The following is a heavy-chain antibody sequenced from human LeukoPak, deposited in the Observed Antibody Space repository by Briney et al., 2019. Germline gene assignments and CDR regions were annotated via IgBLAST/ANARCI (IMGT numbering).Heavy chain of an antibody. D-gene: IGHD1-26*01. J-gene: IGHJ5*02. CDR2: MNPNSGNT. CDR3: LLVGATRYNWFDP. V-gene: IGHV1-8*01. Sequence: ASVKVSCKDSGYTFTSYDINWVRQATGQGLEWMGWMNPNSGNTGYAQKFQGRVTMTRNTSISTAYMELSSLRSEDTAVYYCLLVGATRYNWFDPWGQGTLLTVSS. CDR1: GYTFTSYD.